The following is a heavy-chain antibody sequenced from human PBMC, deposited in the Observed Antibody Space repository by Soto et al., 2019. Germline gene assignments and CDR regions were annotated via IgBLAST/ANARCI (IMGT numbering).Heavy chain of an antibody. CDR2: IYPGDSDT. Sequence: GESLKISCKGSGYSFTSYWIGWVRQMPGKGLEWMGIIYPGDSDTRYSPSFQGQVTISADESISTAYLQWSSLKASDTAMYYCASVNSSSWFLDAFDIWGQGTMVTVSS. J-gene: IGHJ3*02. D-gene: IGHD6-13*01. CDR1: GYSFTSYW. V-gene: IGHV5-51*01. CDR3: ASVNSSSWFLDAFDI.